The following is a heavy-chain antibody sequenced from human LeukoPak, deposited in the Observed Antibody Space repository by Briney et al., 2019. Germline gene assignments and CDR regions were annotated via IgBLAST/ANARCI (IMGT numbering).Heavy chain of an antibody. J-gene: IGHJ4*02. D-gene: IGHD2-21*02. CDR3: ARAHCGGDCYLFDY. CDR1: GYTFTGYY. Sequence: ASVKVSCKVSGYTFTGYYMHWVRQTPGQGLEWMGRINPNSGGTNYAQKFQGRVTMTRDTSISTAYLELSRLRSDDTAVYYCARAHCGGDCYLFDYWGQGTLVTVSS. V-gene: IGHV1-2*06. CDR2: INPNSGGT.